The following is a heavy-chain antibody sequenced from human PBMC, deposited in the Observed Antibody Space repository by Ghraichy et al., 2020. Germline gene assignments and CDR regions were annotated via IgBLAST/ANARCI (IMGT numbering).Heavy chain of an antibody. D-gene: IGHD4-17*01. V-gene: IGHV3-7*01. J-gene: IGHJ3*02. CDR2: IKQDGSDK. CDR1: GFTFSSYW. Sequence: GESLNISCAASGFTFSSYWMTWVRQAPGKGLEWVANIKQDGSDKYYVDSVKGRFTISRDNAKNSLYLQMNSLRAEDTAVYYCARDFYGDTAYDIWGQGTMLTVHS. CDR3: ARDFYGDTAYDI.